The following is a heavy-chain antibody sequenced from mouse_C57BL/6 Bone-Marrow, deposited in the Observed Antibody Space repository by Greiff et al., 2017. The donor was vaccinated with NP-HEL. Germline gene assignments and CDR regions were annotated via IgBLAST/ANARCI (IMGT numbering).Heavy chain of an antibody. D-gene: IGHD1-1*01. CDR1: GYTFTEYT. V-gene: IGHV1-62-2*01. CDR3: ARHEEPDYYGSTYWYFDV. CDR2: FYPGSGSI. J-gene: IGHJ1*03. Sequence: VQLVESGAELVKPGASVKLSCKASGYTFTEYTIHWVKQRSGQGLEWIGWFYPGSGSIKYNEKFKDKATLTADKSSSTVYMELSRLTSEDSAVYFCARHEEPDYYGSTYWYFDVWGTGTTVTVSS.